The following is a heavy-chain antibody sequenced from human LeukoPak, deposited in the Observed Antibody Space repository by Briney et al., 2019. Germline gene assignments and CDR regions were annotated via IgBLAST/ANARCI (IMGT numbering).Heavy chain of an antibody. CDR2: ISSGSGSI. V-gene: IGHV3-48*01. CDR1: GFTFSSFS. J-gene: IGHJ4*02. D-gene: IGHD6-13*01. CDR3: ARKRESSSSWYGGLAY. Sequence: PGGSLRLSCAASGFTFSSFSMIWVRQAPGKGLEWLSYISSGSGSIYYADSVKGRFTISRDNAKNSLYLQMNSLRAEDTAVYCCARKRESSSSWYGGLAYWGQGTLVTVSS.